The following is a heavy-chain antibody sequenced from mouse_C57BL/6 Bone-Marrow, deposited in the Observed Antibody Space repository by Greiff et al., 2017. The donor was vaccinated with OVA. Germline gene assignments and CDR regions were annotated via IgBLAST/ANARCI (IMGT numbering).Heavy chain of an antibody. Sequence: QVQLKESGAELVRPGASVTLSCKASGYTFTDYEMHWVKQTPVHGLEWIGAIDPETGGTAYNQKFKGKAILTADKSSSTAYMELRSLTSEDSAVYYCTRTTVVARRGFAYWGQGTLVTVSA. D-gene: IGHD1-1*01. CDR2: IDPETGGT. CDR3: TRTTVVARRGFAY. V-gene: IGHV1-15*01. CDR1: GYTFTDYE. J-gene: IGHJ3*01.